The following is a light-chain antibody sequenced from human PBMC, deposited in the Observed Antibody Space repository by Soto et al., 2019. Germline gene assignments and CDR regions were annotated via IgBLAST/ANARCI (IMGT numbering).Light chain of an antibody. Sequence: DIQMTQSPSTLSAYFGDRVTITCRASQSISSWLAWYQQKPGKAPKLLIYDASSLESGVPSRFSGSRSGTILTLTISSLQPDDFATYYCQQYNSWWTFGQGTKWIS. CDR2: DAS. CDR1: QSISSW. V-gene: IGKV1-5*01. J-gene: IGKJ1*01. CDR3: QQYNSWWT.